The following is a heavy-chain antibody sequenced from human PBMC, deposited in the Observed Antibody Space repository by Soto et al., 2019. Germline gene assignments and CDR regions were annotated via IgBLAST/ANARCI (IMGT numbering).Heavy chain of an antibody. CDR2: IYNEFT. CDR3: VRETRYCSGGSCSIMGDAFDI. J-gene: IGHJ3*02. V-gene: IGHV3-66*01. D-gene: IGHD2-15*01. CDR1: GFTVTEIY. Sequence: EVQLVESGGGLVQPGGSLRLSCVASGFTVTEIYMNWVRQAPGKGLEWVSVIYNEFTDYADSVRGRFSISTDSSKNALYLQMHSLRAEDSAVYYCVRETRYCSGGSCSIMGDAFDIWGQGTMVTVSS.